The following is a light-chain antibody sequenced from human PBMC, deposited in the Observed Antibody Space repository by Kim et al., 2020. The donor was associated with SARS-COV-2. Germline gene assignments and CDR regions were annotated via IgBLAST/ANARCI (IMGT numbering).Light chain of an antibody. V-gene: IGKV1-9*01. CDR1: QAISKF. J-gene: IGKJ4*01. Sequence: DIQLTQSPSFLSASVGDRVTITCRASQAISKFLAWYQQKPGKAPRLLIYAASTLHSGAPSRFSGSGSGTEFTLTISSLQPEDFATYSCQQFNSSPLTFGGGTKVEI. CDR2: AAS. CDR3: QQFNSSPLT.